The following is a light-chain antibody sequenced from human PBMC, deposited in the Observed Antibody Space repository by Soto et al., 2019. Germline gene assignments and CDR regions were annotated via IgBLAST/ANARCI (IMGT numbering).Light chain of an antibody. Sequence: QSALTQPASVSGSPGQSITISCTGTSSDVGGYNYVSRYQQHPGKAPKLMIYDVSNRPSGVSNRFSGSKSGNTASLTISGLQAEDEADCYCSSYTSSSTYVFGTGTKLTVL. CDR1: SSDVGGYNY. CDR3: SSYTSSSTYV. CDR2: DVS. V-gene: IGLV2-14*01. J-gene: IGLJ1*01.